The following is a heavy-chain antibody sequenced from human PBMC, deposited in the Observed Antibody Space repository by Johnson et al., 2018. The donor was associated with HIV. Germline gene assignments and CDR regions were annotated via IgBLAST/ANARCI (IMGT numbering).Heavy chain of an antibody. Sequence: LSCAASGFAFSGYALHWVRQAPGKGLEWVALISYDGTKKYSAGSVKGRFTISRDNSKNTLYLQMNNLRLGDTAVYYCARSVHDYSDYLWGRDAFDIWGQGTMVIVSS. CDR1: GFAFSGYA. CDR3: ARSVHDYSDYLWGRDAFDI. J-gene: IGHJ3*02. CDR2: ISYDGTKK. D-gene: IGHD4-11*01. V-gene: IGHV3-30*04.